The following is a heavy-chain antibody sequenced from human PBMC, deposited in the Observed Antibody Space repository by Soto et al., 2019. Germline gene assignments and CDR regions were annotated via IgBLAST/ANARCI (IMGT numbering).Heavy chain of an antibody. V-gene: IGHV1-69*06. CDR3: ARDSSGGMDV. J-gene: IGHJ6*02. Sequence: SVKVSCKASGGTFSSYAISWVRQAPGQGLEWMGGIIPIFGTANYAQKFQGRVTITADKSTSTAYMELSSLRSEDTAVYHCARDSSGGMDVWGQGTTVTVSS. CDR1: GGTFSSYA. CDR2: IIPIFGTA.